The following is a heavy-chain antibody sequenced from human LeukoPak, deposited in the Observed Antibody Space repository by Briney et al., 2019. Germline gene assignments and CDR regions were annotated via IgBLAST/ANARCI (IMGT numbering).Heavy chain of an antibody. CDR1: VFTFSRYE. Sequence: GGSLRLSCAASVFTFSRYEMNCVRQAPGKGLDWVSYISSSGSTIYYGDAVKGRFTISRDKAKDSLYLQMNSLRAEDTAVYYCAELGITMIGGVWGKGTTVTISS. CDR2: ISSSGSTI. CDR3: AELGITMIGGV. D-gene: IGHD3-10*02. V-gene: IGHV3-48*03. J-gene: IGHJ6*04.